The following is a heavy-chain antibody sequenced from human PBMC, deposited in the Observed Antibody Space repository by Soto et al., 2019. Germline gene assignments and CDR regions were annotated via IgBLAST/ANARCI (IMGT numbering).Heavy chain of an antibody. J-gene: IGHJ6*02. Sequence: QVQLVQSGAEVKKPGSSVKVSCKASGGTFSSYAISWVRQAPGQGLEWMGGIIPIFGTANYAQKFQGRVTITADESTSTAYMELSSLRSEDTAVYYCARASGPYGSGNDAYYYGMDVWGQGTTVTVSS. D-gene: IGHD3-10*01. V-gene: IGHV1-69*12. CDR2: IIPIFGTA. CDR1: GGTFSSYA. CDR3: ARASGPYGSGNDAYYYGMDV.